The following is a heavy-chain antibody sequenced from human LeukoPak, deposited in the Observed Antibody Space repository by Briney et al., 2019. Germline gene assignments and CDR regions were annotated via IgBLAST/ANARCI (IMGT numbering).Heavy chain of an antibody. J-gene: IGHJ4*02. V-gene: IGHV3-21*01. CDR1: GFTFSSYS. D-gene: IGHD6-19*01. CDR3: ARVSYSSGHS. CDR2: ISSSRSYI. Sequence: GGSLRLSCAASGFTFSSYSMNWVRQAPGKGVECVSSISSSRSYISYAASVKARFTISRDNAKNSLYLQMNSLRAEDTAVYHCARVSYSSGHSWGQGTLVTVSS.